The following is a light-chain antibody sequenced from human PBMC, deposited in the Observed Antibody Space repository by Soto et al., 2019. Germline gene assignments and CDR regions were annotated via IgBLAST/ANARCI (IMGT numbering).Light chain of an antibody. CDR3: QQYNNWPRT. Sequence: ETVMTQSEATLSVSPGARATLSCRASQSIHTNLAWYQQKPGQPPRLLIYGASTRVTGIPTRFSGSGSGTEFTLTIRSLQSEDFAVYYCQQYNNWPRTFGQGTKVEIK. CDR2: GAS. V-gene: IGKV3-15*01. CDR1: QSIHTN. J-gene: IGKJ1*01.